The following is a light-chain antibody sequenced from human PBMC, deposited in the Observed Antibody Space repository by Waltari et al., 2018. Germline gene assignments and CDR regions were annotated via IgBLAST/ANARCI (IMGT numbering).Light chain of an antibody. J-gene: IGLJ2*01. CDR1: ASKIGKRY. CDR3: GTWDNTLSAV. Sequence: QSVLTQPPSVSAAPGQKDTISCSGSASKIGKRYDPWYQPFPGAAPKVLNNGNDKRTTGIPDRFSGSKSGTSATLDITGLQTGDEADYYCGTWDNTLSAVFGGGTKVTVL. V-gene: IGLV1-51*02. CDR2: GND.